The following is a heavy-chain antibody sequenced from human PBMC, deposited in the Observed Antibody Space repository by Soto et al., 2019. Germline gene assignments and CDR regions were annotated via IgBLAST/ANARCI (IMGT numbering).Heavy chain of an antibody. J-gene: IGHJ6*02. V-gene: IGHV5-51*01. CDR3: ARLDDYYDSSGYYRRGYYYYGMDV. D-gene: IGHD3-22*01. CDR1: GYSFTSYW. CDR2: IYPGDSDT. Sequence: GESLKISCKGSGYSFTSYWIGWVRQMPGKGLEWMGIIYPGDSDTRYSPSFQGQVTISADKSISTAYLQWSSLKASDTAMYYCARLDDYYDSSGYYRRGYYYYGMDVWGQGTTVTVSS.